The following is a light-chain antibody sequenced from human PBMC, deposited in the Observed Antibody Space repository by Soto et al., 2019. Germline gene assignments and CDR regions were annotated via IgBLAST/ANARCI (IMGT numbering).Light chain of an antibody. CDR1: QSLLNSANDKIH. J-gene: IGKJ4*01. V-gene: IGKV4-1*01. CDR2: RAS. CDR3: QQYFSAHLT. Sequence: DIVMTQSPASLAVSLGERATINCKSSQSLLNSANDKIHLAWYQQKPGQPPKPLIWRASTRDSGVPDRFSGSGSGTDFTLTINSLQAEDVATYYCQQYFSAHLTFGGGTKVEI.